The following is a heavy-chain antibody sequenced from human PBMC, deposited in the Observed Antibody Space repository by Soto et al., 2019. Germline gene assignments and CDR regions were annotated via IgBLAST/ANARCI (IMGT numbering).Heavy chain of an antibody. CDR2: IYPTGST. J-gene: IGHJ6*02. V-gene: IGHV4-4*07. D-gene: IGHD6-6*01. CDR1: GDSFSNYY. Sequence: SETLSLTCTVSGDSFSNYYCNWVRKSAGKGLEWIGRIYPTGSTTYNPSLKSRLTISVDTSKNQFSLKLSSVTAADTAVYYCASDAGGGGSSGKYYYYYYGMDVWGQGTTVTVSS. CDR3: ASDAGGGGSSGKYYYYYYGMDV.